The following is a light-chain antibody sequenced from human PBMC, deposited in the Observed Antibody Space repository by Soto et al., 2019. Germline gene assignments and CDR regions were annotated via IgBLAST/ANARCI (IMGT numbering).Light chain of an antibody. CDR3: QQYDSYSPYT. V-gene: IGKV1-5*01. J-gene: IGKJ2*01. CDR1: QRISSW. CDR2: DAS. Sequence: DVQMTQSPSTLSASVGDRVTITCRSSQRISSWWAWYQQKPGKAPKLLIYDASSLESGVPSRFSGSGSGTEFTLTISSLQPDDFATYYCQQYDSYSPYTFGQGTKVEIK.